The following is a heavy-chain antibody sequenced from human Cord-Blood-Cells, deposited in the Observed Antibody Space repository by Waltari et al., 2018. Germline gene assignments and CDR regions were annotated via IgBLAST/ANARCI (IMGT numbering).Heavy chain of an antibody. V-gene: IGHV4-34*01. D-gene: IGHD6-13*01. CDR1: GGSFSGYY. Sequence: QVQLQQWGAGLLKPSETLSLTCAVYGGSFSGYYWSWIRQPPGKGLEWIGEINHSGSTNYNPSLKSRVTISVDTSKNQFSLKLSSVTAADTAVYYCARGRGAAATYNNWFDPWGQGTLVTVSS. CDR2: INHSGST. J-gene: IGHJ5*02. CDR3: ARGRGAAATYNNWFDP.